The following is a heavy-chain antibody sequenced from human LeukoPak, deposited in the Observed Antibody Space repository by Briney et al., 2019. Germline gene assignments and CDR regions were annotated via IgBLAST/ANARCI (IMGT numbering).Heavy chain of an antibody. CDR3: AREYSSSSGKALDY. Sequence: SETLSLTCTVSSGSLGSYYWNWLRQPAGKGLEWIGHIYTSGSTNYNPSLKSRVTMSVDTSKNQFSLKLNSVTAADTALYYCAREYSSSSGKALDYWGQGTLATVSS. D-gene: IGHD6-6*01. CDR2: IYTSGST. V-gene: IGHV4-4*07. CDR1: SGSLGSYY. J-gene: IGHJ4*02.